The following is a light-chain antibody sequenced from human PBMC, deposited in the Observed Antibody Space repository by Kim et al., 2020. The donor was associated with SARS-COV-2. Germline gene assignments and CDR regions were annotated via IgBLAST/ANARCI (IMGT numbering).Light chain of an antibody. CDR3: QQLYDYPIT. Sequence: ASGGDRVTITCRASQGISNYLTWYQQQPGKAPKVLIYAASTLRGGVPSRFSGSGSGTDFTLTISSLQPEDFATYYCQQLYDYPITFGLGTRLEIK. V-gene: IGKV1-9*01. J-gene: IGKJ5*01. CDR2: AAS. CDR1: QGISNY.